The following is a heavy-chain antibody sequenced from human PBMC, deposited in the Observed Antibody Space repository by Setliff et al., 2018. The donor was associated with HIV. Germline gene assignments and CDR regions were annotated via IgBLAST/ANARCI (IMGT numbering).Heavy chain of an antibody. Sequence: SETLSLTCAVYGGSLSGYYWRWIRQPPGKGLEWIGDVSHTGSTNYNPSLKSRITISADTPKNQFSLKLSAVTAAATAVYYCAREGTYSGTYWVRRVASFDIWGQGTMVTVSS. CDR3: AREGTYSGTYWVRRVASFDI. CDR2: VSHTGST. CDR1: GGSLSGYY. V-gene: IGHV4-34*01. D-gene: IGHD1-26*01. J-gene: IGHJ3*02.